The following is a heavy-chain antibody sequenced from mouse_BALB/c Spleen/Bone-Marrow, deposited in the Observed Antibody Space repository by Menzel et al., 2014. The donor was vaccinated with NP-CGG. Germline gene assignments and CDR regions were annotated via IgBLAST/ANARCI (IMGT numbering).Heavy chain of an antibody. Sequence: VQLQQSGPELVKPGASVKISCKASGYTFTDYNMHWVKQSHGKSLEWIGYIYPYNGGTGYSQKFKTKATLTVDNSSSTAYMELRSLTSEDSAVYYCARKGYDSFFDYWGQGTTLTVSS. CDR1: GYTFTDYN. J-gene: IGHJ2*01. CDR3: ARKGYDSFFDY. CDR2: IYPYNGGT. V-gene: IGHV1S29*02. D-gene: IGHD2-2*01.